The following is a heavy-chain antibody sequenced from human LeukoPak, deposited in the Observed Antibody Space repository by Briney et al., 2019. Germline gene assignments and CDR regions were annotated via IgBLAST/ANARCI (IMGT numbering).Heavy chain of an antibody. CDR1: GGSFSGYY. J-gene: IGHJ4*02. D-gene: IGHD6-19*01. V-gene: IGHV4-34*01. CDR3: ARVPSGPDY. Sequence: SETLSLTCAVYGGSFSGYYWSWIRQPPGKGLEWIGEINHSGSTNYNPSLKSRVTISVDTSKNQFSLKLSSVTAADTAVYYCARVPSGPDYWGQGTLVTVSS. CDR2: INHSGST.